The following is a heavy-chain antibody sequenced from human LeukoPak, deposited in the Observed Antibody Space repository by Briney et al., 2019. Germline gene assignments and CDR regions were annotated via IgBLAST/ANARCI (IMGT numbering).Heavy chain of an antibody. D-gene: IGHD3-22*01. CDR2: IGASGADT. CDR3: ATRPRDSSGYYLGAFDG. V-gene: IGHV3-23*01. CDR1: GFIFSSYA. J-gene: IGHJ3*01. Sequence: GGSLRLSCEASGFIFSSYAMAWVRQAPGKGLDWVSVIGASGADTYYSDSAKGRFTVSRGNSKDTLFLHMSSLRAEDTAVYFCATRPRDSSGYYLGAFDGWGQGTTVTVSS.